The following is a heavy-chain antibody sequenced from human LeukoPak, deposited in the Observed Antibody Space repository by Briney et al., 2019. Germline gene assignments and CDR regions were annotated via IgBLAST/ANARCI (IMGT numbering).Heavy chain of an antibody. CDR2: IYYSGST. CDR1: GGSISSYY. V-gene: IGHV4-59*05. D-gene: IGHD6-6*01. Sequence: SETLSLTCTVSGGSISSYYWSWIRQPPGKGLEWIGSIYYSGSTYYNPSLKSRVTISVDTSKNQFSLKLSSVTAADTAVYYCASIAARPPQNIFDYWGQGTPVTVSS. J-gene: IGHJ4*02. CDR3: ASIAARPPQNIFDY.